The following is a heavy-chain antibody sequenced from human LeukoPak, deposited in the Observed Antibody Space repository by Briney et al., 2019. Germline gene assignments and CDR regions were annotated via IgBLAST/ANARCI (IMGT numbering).Heavy chain of an antibody. D-gene: IGHD5-12*01. CDR3: ARVLSGRKDYYYYMDV. J-gene: IGHJ6*03. CDR2: IYSGGTT. V-gene: IGHV3-66*01. CDR1: GFTVSSNY. Sequence: GGSLRLSCAASGFTVSSNYMNWVRQAPGQGLEWVSIIYSGGTTYYADSVKGRFTISRDNSKNTLYLQMNSLRAEDTAVYYCARVLSGRKDYYYYMDVWGKGTTVTISS.